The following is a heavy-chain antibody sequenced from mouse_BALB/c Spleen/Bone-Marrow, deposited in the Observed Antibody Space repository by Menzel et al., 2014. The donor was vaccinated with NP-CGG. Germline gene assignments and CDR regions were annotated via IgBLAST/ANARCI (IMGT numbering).Heavy chain of an antibody. Sequence: EVKLEESGGGLVQPGGSMKFSCVASGFTFSNYWMNWVRQSPEKGLEWVAEIRLKSNNYATHYAESVKGRFTISRDDSKSSVYLQMNNLRAEDTGIYYCTTGFAYWGQGTLVTVSA. CDR3: TTGFAY. J-gene: IGHJ3*01. V-gene: IGHV6-6*02. CDR1: GFTFSNYW. CDR2: IRLKSNNYAT.